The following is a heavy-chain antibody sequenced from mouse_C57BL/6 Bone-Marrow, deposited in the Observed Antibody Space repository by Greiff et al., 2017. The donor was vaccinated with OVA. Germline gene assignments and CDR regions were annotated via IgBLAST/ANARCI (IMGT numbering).Heavy chain of an antibody. CDR1: GYTFTDYY. Sequence: VQLQQSGAELVRPGASVKLSCKASGYTFTDYYINWVKQRPGQGLEWIARIYPGSGNTYYNEKFKGKATLTAEKSSSTAYMQLSSLTSEDSAVYFCARGLLRAMDYWGQGTSVTVSS. J-gene: IGHJ4*01. D-gene: IGHD1-1*01. V-gene: IGHV1-76*01. CDR3: ARGLLRAMDY. CDR2: IYPGSGNT.